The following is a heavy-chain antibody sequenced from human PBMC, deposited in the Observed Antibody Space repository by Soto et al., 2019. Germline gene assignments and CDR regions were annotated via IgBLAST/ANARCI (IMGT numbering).Heavy chain of an antibody. J-gene: IGHJ3*02. V-gene: IGHV4-34*01. CDR3: ARSIPISTSAENSGRDAFDI. CDR1: GGSFSGYY. Sequence: SETLSLTCAVYGGSFSGYYWSWILQPPWKGLEWIGEINHSGSTNYNPSLKSRVTISVDTSKNQFSLKLSSVTAADTAVYYCARSIPISTSAENSGRDAFDIWGQGTMVTVSS. CDR2: INHSGST. D-gene: IGHD2-2*02.